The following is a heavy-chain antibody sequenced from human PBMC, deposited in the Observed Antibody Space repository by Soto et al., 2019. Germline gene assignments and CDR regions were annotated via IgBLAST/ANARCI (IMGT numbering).Heavy chain of an antibody. CDR3: ARGSLGTYYDFWSGYYNYYGMDV. J-gene: IGHJ6*02. V-gene: IGHV1-69*01. D-gene: IGHD3-3*01. CDR1: GGTFSSYA. Sequence: QVQLVQSGAEVKKPGSSVKVSCKASGGTFSSYAISWVRQAPGQGLEWMGGIIPIFGTANYAQKFQGRVMITADESRSNAYMELSSLRSEDTAVYYCARGSLGTYYDFWSGYYNYYGMDVWGQGTTVTVSS. CDR2: IIPIFGTA.